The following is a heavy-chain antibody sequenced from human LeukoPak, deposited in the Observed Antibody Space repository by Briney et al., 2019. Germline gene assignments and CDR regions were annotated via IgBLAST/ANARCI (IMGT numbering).Heavy chain of an antibody. J-gene: IGHJ4*02. V-gene: IGHV1-2*02. CDR2: INPNSGGT. Sequence: GASVKVSCKASGYTFSDYYVHWVRQAPGQGLEWMGWINPNSGGTNYAQKFQGRVTMTRDTSISTAYMDLSSLRSDDTAVYYCGRELGYCSSTSCPLYGYWGQGTLVNVSS. CDR3: GRELGYCSSTSCPLYGY. D-gene: IGHD2-2*01. CDR1: GYTFSDYY.